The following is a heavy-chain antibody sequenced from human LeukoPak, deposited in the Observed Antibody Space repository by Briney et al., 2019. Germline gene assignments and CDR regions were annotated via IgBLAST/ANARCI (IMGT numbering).Heavy chain of an antibody. V-gene: IGHV3-53*01. D-gene: IGHD2-15*01. CDR3: ARAICSGGSCAIDY. CDR2: IYSGDNT. Sequence: PGGSLRLSCAASGFTVSNNYMSWVRQAPGKGLEWVSVIYSGDNTYYVESVKGRFTISRDNSKNTLYLQMNSLRAEDTAVYYCARAICSGGSCAIDYWGQGTLVTVSS. J-gene: IGHJ4*02. CDR1: GFTVSNNY.